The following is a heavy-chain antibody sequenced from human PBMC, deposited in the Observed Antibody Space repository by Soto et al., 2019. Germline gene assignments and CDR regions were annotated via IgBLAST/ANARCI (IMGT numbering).Heavy chain of an antibody. V-gene: IGHV3-21*01. J-gene: IGHJ5*02. Sequence: GGSLRLSCAASGFTFSSYSMNWVRQAPGKGLEWVSSISSSSSYIYYADSVKGRFTISRDNAKNSLYLQMNSLRAEDTAVYYCARVEGDYESGSGWFDPWGQGTLVTVSA. CDR1: GFTFSSYS. CDR2: ISSSSSYI. CDR3: ARVEGDYESGSGWFDP. D-gene: IGHD4-17*01.